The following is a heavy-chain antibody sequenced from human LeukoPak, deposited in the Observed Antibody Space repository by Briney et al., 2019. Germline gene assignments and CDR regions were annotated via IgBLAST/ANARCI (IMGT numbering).Heavy chain of an antibody. CDR3: ARVQDWGDYYFDY. V-gene: IGHV3-7*01. D-gene: IGHD7-27*01. J-gene: IGHJ4*02. Sequence: GGSLRLSCAASGFTFSSSWMSWVRQAPGKGLEWVANIKQDESEKYYVDSVKGRFTISRDNAKNSLYLQMNSLRAEDTAVYYCARVQDWGDYYFDYWGQGTLVTVSS. CDR2: IKQDESEK. CDR1: GFTFSSSW.